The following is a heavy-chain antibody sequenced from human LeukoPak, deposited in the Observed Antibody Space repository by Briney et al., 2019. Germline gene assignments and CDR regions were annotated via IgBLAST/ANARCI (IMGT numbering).Heavy chain of an antibody. D-gene: IGHD3-3*01. CDR2: INDNGGTST. CDR1: GFTFSTYG. J-gene: IGHJ5*02. V-gene: IGHV3-23*01. CDR3: AKEHDLWHEEGNWFDP. Sequence: PGGSLRLSCAASGFTFSTYGMGWVRQAPGKGLEWVSSINDNGGTSTWYADSVKGRFTVSRDNSRNTLYLQLNSLRAEDTAVYYCAKEHDLWHEEGNWFDPWGQGTLVTVSS.